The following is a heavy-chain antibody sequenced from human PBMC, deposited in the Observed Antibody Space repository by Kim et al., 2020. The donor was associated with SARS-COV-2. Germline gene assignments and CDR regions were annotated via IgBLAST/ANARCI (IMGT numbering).Heavy chain of an antibody. J-gene: IGHJ6*02. CDR2: IIPIFGTA. D-gene: IGHD3-3*01. CDR1: GGTFSSYA. CDR3: ASPYYDSHYYYGMDV. Sequence: SVKVSCKASGGTFSSYAISWVRQAPGQGLEWMGGIIPIFGTANYAQKFQGRVTITADESTSTAYMELSSLRSEDTAVYYCASPYYDSHYYYGMDVWGQGTTVTVSS. V-gene: IGHV1-69*13.